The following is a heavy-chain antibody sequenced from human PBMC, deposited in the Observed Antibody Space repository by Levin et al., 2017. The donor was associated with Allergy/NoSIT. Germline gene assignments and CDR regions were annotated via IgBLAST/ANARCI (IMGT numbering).Heavy chain of an antibody. CDR3: ARGPRGSGSPYWYFDL. CDR1: EFTFSTYD. D-gene: IGHD1-26*01. CDR2: ISYDGTET. Sequence: GESLKISCAASEFTFSTYDMNWVRQAPGKGLEWVAVISYDGTETYYADSVKGRFTISRDNFKNTLHLQMKSRRTDDTAVYYCARGPRGSGSPYWYFDLWGRGTLVSVSS. J-gene: IGHJ2*01. V-gene: IGHV3-30*04.